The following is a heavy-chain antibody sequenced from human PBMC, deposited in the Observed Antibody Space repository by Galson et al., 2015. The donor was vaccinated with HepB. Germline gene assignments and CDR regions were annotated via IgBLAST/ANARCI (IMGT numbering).Heavy chain of an antibody. V-gene: IGHV1-2*02. J-gene: IGHJ3*02. CDR3: ARDSIGRRITMIVVVPDAFDI. D-gene: IGHD3-22*01. CDR2: INPNSGGT. Sequence: SVKVSCKASGYTFTNYYMHWVRQAPGQGLEWMGWINPNSGGTNYAQKFQGRVTMTRDTSISTAYMELSRLRSDDTAVYYCARDSIGRRITMIVVVPDAFDIWGQGTMVTVSS. CDR1: GYTFTNYY.